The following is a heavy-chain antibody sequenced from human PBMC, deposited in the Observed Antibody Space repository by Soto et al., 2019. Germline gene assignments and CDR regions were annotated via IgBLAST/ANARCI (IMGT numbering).Heavy chain of an antibody. Sequence: QVQLQESGPGLVKPSQTLSLTCTVSGGSISSGGYYLSWIRQHPGKGLEWIGYIYYSGSTYYNPSLKSRVTISVDTSKNQFSLKLSSVTAAATAVYYCARGQGDSSGGLFDYWGQGTLVTVSS. D-gene: IGHD6-19*01. CDR3: ARGQGDSSGGLFDY. V-gene: IGHV4-31*03. CDR2: IYYSGST. CDR1: GGSISSGGYY. J-gene: IGHJ4*02.